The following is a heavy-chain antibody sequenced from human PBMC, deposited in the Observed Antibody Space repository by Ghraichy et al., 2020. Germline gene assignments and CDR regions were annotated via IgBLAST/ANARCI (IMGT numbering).Heavy chain of an antibody. V-gene: IGHV4-61*01. CDR2: IYYSGST. CDR1: GGSVSSGNYY. CDR3: ARITILLYYFDY. D-gene: IGHD3-3*01. Sequence: SQTLSLTCSVSGGSVSSGNYYWSWIRQPPGKGLEWIGYIYYSGSTNYNPSLKSRVSTSVDRSKNQFSLKLRSVTAADTAVYFCARITILLYYFDYWGQGTLVTVSS. J-gene: IGHJ4*01.